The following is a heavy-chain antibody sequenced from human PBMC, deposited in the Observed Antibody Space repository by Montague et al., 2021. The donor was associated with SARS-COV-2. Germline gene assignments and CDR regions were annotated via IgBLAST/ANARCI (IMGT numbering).Heavy chain of an antibody. CDR3: ATLARGLFDHGMDV. CDR2: ITSDGGII. J-gene: IGHJ6*02. D-gene: IGHD3-10*01. Sequence: SLRLSCAASGFTFSRHEVNWVRQAPGKGLEWVSYITSDGGIIYYADFVEGRFTISSDNAKNSLYLHMNSLRVGDTAVYYCATLARGLFDHGMDVWGQGATVTVSS. V-gene: IGHV3-48*03. CDR1: GFTFSRHE.